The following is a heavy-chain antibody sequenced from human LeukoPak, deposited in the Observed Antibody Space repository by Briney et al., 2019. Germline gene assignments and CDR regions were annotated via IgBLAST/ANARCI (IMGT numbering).Heavy chain of an antibody. CDR3: ARATGTWGHDGFDI. V-gene: IGHV1-18*01. J-gene: IGHJ3*02. Sequence: ASVTVSCKAYGYTFMSHGISWVRQAPGQGLEWMGWISGSSSNTNYAQRLQGRVTMTTDTSTTTAYMELRSLRSDDTAVYYCARATGTWGHDGFDIWGQGTMVTVSS. D-gene: IGHD3-16*01. CDR1: GYTFMSHG. CDR2: ISGSSSNT.